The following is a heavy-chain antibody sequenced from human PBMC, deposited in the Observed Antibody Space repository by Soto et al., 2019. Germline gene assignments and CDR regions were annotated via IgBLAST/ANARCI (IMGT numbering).Heavy chain of an antibody. J-gene: IGHJ4*02. D-gene: IGHD2-15*01. CDR2: ISAYSGNT. CDR3: ARGQRYCSGGSCLYYFDY. V-gene: IGHV1-8*02. CDR1: GYTFTSYG. Sequence: ASVKVSCKASGYTFTSYGISWVRQAPGQGLEWMGWISAYSGNTGYAQKLQGRVTMTRNTSISTAYMELSSLRSEDTAVYYCARGQRYCSGGSCLYYFDYWGQGTLVTVSS.